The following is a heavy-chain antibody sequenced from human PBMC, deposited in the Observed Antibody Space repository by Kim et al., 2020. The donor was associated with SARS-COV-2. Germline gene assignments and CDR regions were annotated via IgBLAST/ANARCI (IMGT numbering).Heavy chain of an antibody. V-gene: IGHV1-18*01. CDR2: NT. Sequence: NTNYAQKLQGRVTMTTDTSTSTAYMELRSLRSDDTAVYYCARDGSGYRDYWGQGTLVTVSS. J-gene: IGHJ4*02. CDR3: ARDGSGYRDY. D-gene: IGHD3-22*01.